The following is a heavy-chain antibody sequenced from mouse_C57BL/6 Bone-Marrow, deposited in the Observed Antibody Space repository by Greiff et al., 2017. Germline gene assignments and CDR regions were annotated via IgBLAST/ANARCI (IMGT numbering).Heavy chain of an antibody. J-gene: IGHJ4*01. CDR1: GFSFNTYA. D-gene: IGHD1-1*01. CDR3: VRDYGSSYDDAMDY. V-gene: IGHV10-1*01. CDR2: IRSKSNNYAT. Sequence: EVKVVESGGGLVQPKGSLKLSCAASGFSFNTYAMNWVRQAPGKGLEWVARIRSKSNNYATYYADSVKDRFTISRDDSESMLYLQMNNLKTEDTAMYYCVRDYGSSYDDAMDYWGQGTSVTVSS.